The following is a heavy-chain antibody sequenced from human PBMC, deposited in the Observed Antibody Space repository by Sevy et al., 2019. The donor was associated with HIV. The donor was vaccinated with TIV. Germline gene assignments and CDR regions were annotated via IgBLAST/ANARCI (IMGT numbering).Heavy chain of an antibody. J-gene: IGHJ5*02. Sequence: SETLSLTCAVSGGSIISVNWWHWVRQSPGKGLEWIGEIYHSGSTNYNPSLKSRVTISVDNSKNQFSLNLYSVTAPDTAVYYCARGGETPRGFDPWGQGSLVTVSS. D-gene: IGHD3-16*01. CDR1: GGSIISVNW. V-gene: IGHV4-4*02. CDR2: IYHSGST. CDR3: ARGGETPRGFDP.